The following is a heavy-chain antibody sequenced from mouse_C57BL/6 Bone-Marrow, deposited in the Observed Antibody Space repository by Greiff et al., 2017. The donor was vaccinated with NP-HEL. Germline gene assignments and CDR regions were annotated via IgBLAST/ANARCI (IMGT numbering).Heavy chain of an antibody. CDR2: IHPSDSDT. CDR3: APSTMVTTGFAY. V-gene: IGHV1-74*01. CDR1: GYTFTSYW. Sequence: VQLQQPGAELVKPGASVKVSCKASGYTFTSYWMHWVKQRPGQGLEWIGRIHPSDSDTNYNQKFKGKATLTVDQSSSTAYMQLSSLTSEDSAVYYCAPSTMVTTGFAYWGQGTLVTVSA. D-gene: IGHD2-2*01. J-gene: IGHJ3*01.